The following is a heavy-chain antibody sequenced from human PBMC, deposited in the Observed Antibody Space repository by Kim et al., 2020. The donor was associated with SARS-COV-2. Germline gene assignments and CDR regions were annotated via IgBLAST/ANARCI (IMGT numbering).Heavy chain of an antibody. CDR2: ISGSGGST. Sequence: GGSLRLSCAASGFTFSSYAMSWVRQAPGKGLEWVSAISGSGGSTYYADSVKGRFTISRDNSKNTLYLQMNSLRAEDTAVYYCAKVPIVVVPAAMRGVGATTPDDAFDIWGQGTMVTVSS. CDR3: AKVPIVVVPAAMRGVGATTPDDAFDI. V-gene: IGHV3-23*01. D-gene: IGHD2-2*01. CDR1: GFTFSSYA. J-gene: IGHJ3*02.